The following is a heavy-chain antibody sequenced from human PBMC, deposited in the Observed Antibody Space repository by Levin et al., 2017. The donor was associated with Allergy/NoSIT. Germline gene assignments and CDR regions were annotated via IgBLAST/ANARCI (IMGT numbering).Heavy chain of an antibody. Sequence: GGSLRLSCAASGFTFSDYYMSWIRQAPGKGLEWVSYIRSSGSTIYYADSVKGRFTISRDNAKNSLYLQMNSLRAEDTAVYYCARDGSTQCSRTSCYSGYYYYGMDVWGQGTTVTVSS. V-gene: IGHV3-11*01. J-gene: IGHJ6*02. CDR2: IRSSGSTI. CDR3: ARDGSTQCSRTSCYSGYYYYGMDV. CDR1: GFTFSDYY. D-gene: IGHD2-2*02.